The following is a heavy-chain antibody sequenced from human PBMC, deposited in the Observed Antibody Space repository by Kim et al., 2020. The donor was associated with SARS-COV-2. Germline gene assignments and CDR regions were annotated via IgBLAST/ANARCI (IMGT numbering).Heavy chain of an antibody. Sequence: GGSLRLSCAASGFTFSSYWMHWVRQAPGKGLVWVSRINSDGSSTSYADYVKGRFTISRDNAKNTLYLQMNSLRAEDKAVYYCASGGGYYDSSGYYYGGRDYWGQGTLVTVSS. CDR2: INSDGSST. D-gene: IGHD3-22*01. CDR1: GFTFSSYW. J-gene: IGHJ4*02. V-gene: IGHV3-74*01. CDR3: ASGGGYYDSSGYYYGGRDY.